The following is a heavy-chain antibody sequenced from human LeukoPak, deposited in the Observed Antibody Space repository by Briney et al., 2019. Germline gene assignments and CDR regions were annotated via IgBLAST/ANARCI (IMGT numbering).Heavy chain of an antibody. D-gene: IGHD1-20*01. CDR2: ITSGSHYI. J-gene: IGHJ4*02. CDR3: ARDITGTTSFDY. Sequence: GGSLRLSCAASGFXFNTYTITWVRQAPGKGPEWVSSITSGSHYIYYADSVKGRFTISRDNAKNSLYLQMNSLRAEDTAVYYCARDITGTTSFDYWGQGTLVTVSS. CDR1: GFXFNTYT. V-gene: IGHV3-21*01.